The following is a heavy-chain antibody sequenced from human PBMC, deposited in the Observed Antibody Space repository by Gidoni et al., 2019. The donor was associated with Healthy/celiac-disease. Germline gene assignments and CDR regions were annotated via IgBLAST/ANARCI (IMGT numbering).Heavy chain of an antibody. CDR2: IRSKAYGGTT. D-gene: IGHD3-22*01. J-gene: IGHJ4*02. CDR3: TRVANTYYYDSSGTENYFDY. V-gene: IGHV3-49*04. Sequence: EVQLVESGGGLVQPGRSLRLSCTASGFTFGDYAMSWVRQAPGKGLEWVGCIRSKAYGGTTEYAASVKGRFTISRDDSKSIAYLQMNSLKTEDTAVYYCTRVANTYYYDSSGTENYFDYWGQGTLVTVSS. CDR1: GFTFGDYA.